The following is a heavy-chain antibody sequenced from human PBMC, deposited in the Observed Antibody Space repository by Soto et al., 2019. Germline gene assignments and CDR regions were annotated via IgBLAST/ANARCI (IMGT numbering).Heavy chain of an antibody. CDR3: ARPADSSGWHYYFDY. CDR2: IYYSGST. V-gene: IGHV4-39*01. Sequence: SETLSLTCTVSGGSISSSSYYWGWIRQPPGKGLEWIGSIYYSGSTYYNPSLKSRVTISVDTSKNQFSLKLSSVTAADTAVYYCARPADSSGWHYYFDYWGQGTLVTVSS. D-gene: IGHD6-19*01. J-gene: IGHJ4*02. CDR1: GGSISSSSYY.